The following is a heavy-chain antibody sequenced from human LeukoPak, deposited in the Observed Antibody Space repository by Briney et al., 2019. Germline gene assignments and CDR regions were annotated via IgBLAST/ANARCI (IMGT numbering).Heavy chain of an antibody. CDR1: GFTFSSYA. CDR3: AKDYYDILTGYYIDY. V-gene: IGHV3-23*01. Sequence: TGGSLRLSCAASGFTFSSYAMSWVRQAPGKGLEWVSAISGSGGSTYYADSVKGRFTISRDNSKNTLYLQMNSLRADDTAVYYCAKDYYDILTGYYIDYWGQGTLVTVSS. D-gene: IGHD3-9*01. CDR2: ISGSGGST. J-gene: IGHJ4*02.